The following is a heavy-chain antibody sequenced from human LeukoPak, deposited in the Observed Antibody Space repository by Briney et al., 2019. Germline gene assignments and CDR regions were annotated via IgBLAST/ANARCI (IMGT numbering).Heavy chain of an antibody. V-gene: IGHV1-46*01. CDR1: GYTFTSYY. CDR2: INPSGGST. Sequence: ASVKVSCKASGYTFTSYYMHWVRQAPGQGLEWMGIINPSGGSTSYAQKFQGRVTMTRDTSTSTVYVELSSLRSEDTAVYYCARSAYYDFWSGYYGSTRYFDYWGQGTLVTVSS. J-gene: IGHJ4*02. CDR3: ARSAYYDFWSGYYGSTRYFDY. D-gene: IGHD3-3*01.